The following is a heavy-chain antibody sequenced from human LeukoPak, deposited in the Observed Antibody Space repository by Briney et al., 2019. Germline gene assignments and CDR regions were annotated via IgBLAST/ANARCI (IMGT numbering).Heavy chain of an antibody. D-gene: IGHD2-15*01. CDR1: AFTFSNAW. J-gene: IGHJ4*02. CDR2: IKSKTDGGTT. Sequence: GGSLRLSCAASAFTFSNAWMNWVRQAPGKGLEWVGRIKSKTDGGTTDYAAPVKGRFTISRDDSKNTLYLQMNSLRTEDTAVYYCTTEERVSSGYCSGGSCYIDYWGQGTLVTVSS. CDR3: TTEERVSSGYCSGGSCYIDY. V-gene: IGHV3-15*01.